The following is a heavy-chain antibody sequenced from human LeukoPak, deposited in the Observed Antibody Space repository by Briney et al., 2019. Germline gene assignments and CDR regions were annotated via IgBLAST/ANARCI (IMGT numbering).Heavy chain of an antibody. CDR2: IGSSSSYI. D-gene: IGHD1-26*01. V-gene: IGHV3-21*01. Sequence: GGSLRLSCAASGFTLSSYSMNWVRQAPGKGLEWVSSIGSSSSYIYYADSVKGRFTISRDNAKNSLYLQMNSLRAEDTAVYYCARDGELEWELLDYWGQGTLVTVSS. CDR1: GFTLSSYS. CDR3: ARDGELEWELLDY. J-gene: IGHJ4*02.